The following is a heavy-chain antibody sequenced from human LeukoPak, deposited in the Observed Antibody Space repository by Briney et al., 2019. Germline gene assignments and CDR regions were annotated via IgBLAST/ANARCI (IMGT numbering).Heavy chain of an antibody. D-gene: IGHD3-3*01. CDR2: IYHIGST. J-gene: IGHJ6*03. CDR3: ARLSFGVAIYYYYYYYMDV. Sequence: SETLSLTCAVSGVSISSSVWWSWVRQPPGKGLEWIGEIYHIGSTNYNPSLKSRVTISVDKSKNQFSLKLSSVTAADTAVYYCARLSFGVAIYYYYYYYMDVWGKGTTVTVSS. CDR1: GVSISSSVW. V-gene: IGHV4-4*02.